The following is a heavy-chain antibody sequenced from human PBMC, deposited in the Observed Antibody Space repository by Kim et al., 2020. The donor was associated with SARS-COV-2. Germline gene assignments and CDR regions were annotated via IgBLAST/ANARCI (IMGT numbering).Heavy chain of an antibody. J-gene: IGHJ4*02. CDR1: GFRFLDYW. CDR3: ARWGYAARLERHFDY. Sequence: GGSLRLSCVASGFRFLDYWMSWVRQAPGKGLEWVANIRQDGLECQYADSVKGRFSISRDNAANSIYLQMNSLRAEDAAIYYCARWGYAARLERHFDYWGQGTLATVSS. CDR2: IRQDGLEC. V-gene: IGHV3-7*01. D-gene: IGHD3-16*01.